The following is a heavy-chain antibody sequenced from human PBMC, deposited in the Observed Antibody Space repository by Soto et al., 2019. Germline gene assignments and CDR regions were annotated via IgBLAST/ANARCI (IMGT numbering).Heavy chain of an antibody. J-gene: IGHJ4*02. CDR2: VSGSVGST. Sequence: GGSLRLSCAASGFTSYTYAMSWVRQAPGKGLEWVSSVSGSVGSTDYADSVKGRFTISRDKSKNTMYLQMNSLRAEDTAVYYSSKNYSDRRGPFDSWGQGTLVTVSS. D-gene: IGHD4-17*01. V-gene: IGHV3-23*01. CDR3: SKNYSDRRGPFDS. CDR1: GFTSYTYA.